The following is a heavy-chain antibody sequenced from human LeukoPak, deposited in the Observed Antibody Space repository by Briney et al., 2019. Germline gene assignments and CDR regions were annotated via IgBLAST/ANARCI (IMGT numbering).Heavy chain of an antibody. CDR2: IYDSGST. J-gene: IGHJ4*02. CDR1: GGSISSYY. Sequence: SETLSLTCTVSGGSISSYYWSWIRQPPGKGLEWIGFIYDSGSTNYNPSLKSRVTISVDTSKNQFSLKLRSVTAADTAVYYCARRRARSHYYDSSGRFDYWGQGTLVTVSS. V-gene: IGHV4-59*01. CDR3: ARRRARSHYYDSSGRFDY. D-gene: IGHD3-22*01.